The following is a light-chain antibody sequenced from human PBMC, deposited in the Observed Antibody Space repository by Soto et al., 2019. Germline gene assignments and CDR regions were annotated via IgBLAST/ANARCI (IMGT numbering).Light chain of an antibody. V-gene: IGKV3-15*01. CDR1: QSVYIN. CDR2: GAS. Sequence: EIVMTQSPATLSVSPGERVTLSCRASQSVYINVAWYQQIPGQTPRVLIYGASTRATGIPARFSGSVSVTEFTLTISSLQSADSAVYYCQQYNYWPLTFGQGTKVEIK. J-gene: IGKJ1*01. CDR3: QQYNYWPLT.